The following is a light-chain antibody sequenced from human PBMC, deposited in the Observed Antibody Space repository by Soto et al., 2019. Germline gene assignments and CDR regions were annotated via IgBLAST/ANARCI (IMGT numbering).Light chain of an antibody. Sequence: EIVVTQSPGTLSLSPGERATLSCRASQSVSSTYLGWYQQKPGQAPRLLIYAASRRATGIPDRFSGSGSGTDFTLTISRLEPEDFAVYYCQQYGSSPALTFGGGTKVEIK. CDR2: AAS. CDR1: QSVSSTY. CDR3: QQYGSSPALT. J-gene: IGKJ4*01. V-gene: IGKV3-20*01.